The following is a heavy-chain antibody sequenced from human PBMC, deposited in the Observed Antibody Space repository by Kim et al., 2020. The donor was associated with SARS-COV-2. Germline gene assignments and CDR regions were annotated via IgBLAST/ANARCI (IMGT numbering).Heavy chain of an antibody. Sequence: ASVKVSCKASGYTFTSYAMHWVRQAPGQRLEWMGWINAGNGNTKYSQKFQGRVTITRDTSASTAYMELSSLRSEDTAVYYCARDKLTTPRSFHYYCSGSYYDDAFDIWGQGTMVTVSS. J-gene: IGHJ3*02. D-gene: IGHD3-10*01. CDR2: INAGNGNT. CDR1: GYTFTSYA. CDR3: ARDKLTTPRSFHYYCSGSYYDDAFDI. V-gene: IGHV1-3*01.